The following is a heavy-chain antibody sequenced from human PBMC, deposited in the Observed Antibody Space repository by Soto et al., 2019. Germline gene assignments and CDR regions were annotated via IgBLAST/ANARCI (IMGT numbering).Heavy chain of an antibody. J-gene: IGHJ5*02. CDR2: IYYSGST. CDR1: GGSISSYY. Sequence: SETLSLTCTVSGGSISSYYWSWIRQPPGKGLEWIGYIYYSGSTNYNPSLKSRVTISVDTSKNQFSLKLSSVTAADTAVYYCARDIGIAAAGTFWFDPWGQGTLVTVS. V-gene: IGHV4-59*01. CDR3: ARDIGIAAAGTFWFDP. D-gene: IGHD6-13*01.